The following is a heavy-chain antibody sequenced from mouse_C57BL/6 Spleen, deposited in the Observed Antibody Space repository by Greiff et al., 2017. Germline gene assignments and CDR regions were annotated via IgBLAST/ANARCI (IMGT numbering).Heavy chain of an antibody. CDR1: GYTFTSYW. D-gene: IGHD1-1*01. Sequence: VQLQQPGPELVKPGASVKLSCKASGYTFTSYWMHWVKQRPGQGLEWIGNINPSNGGTNYNEKFKSKATLTADKSSSTASMHLSSLTAEDSAVYDCARDYHGAMDYWGQGTSVTVSS. CDR3: ARDYHGAMDY. V-gene: IGHV1-53*01. CDR2: INPSNGGT. J-gene: IGHJ4*01.